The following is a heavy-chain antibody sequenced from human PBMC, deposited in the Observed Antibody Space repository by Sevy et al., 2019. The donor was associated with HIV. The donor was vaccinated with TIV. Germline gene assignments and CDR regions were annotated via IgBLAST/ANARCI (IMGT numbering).Heavy chain of an antibody. Sequence: GGSLRLSCAASGFTFSHYGMHWVRQAPGKGLEWVTFIQYDGNNKYYADSVKGRFTISRDNSKNMFFLQMNDLRAEDRALYSCAKNTAAAGVGGFDYWGQGALVTVSS. CDR2: IQYDGNNK. D-gene: IGHD6-13*01. J-gene: IGHJ4*02. CDR1: GFTFSHYG. V-gene: IGHV3-30*02. CDR3: AKNTAAAGVGGFDY.